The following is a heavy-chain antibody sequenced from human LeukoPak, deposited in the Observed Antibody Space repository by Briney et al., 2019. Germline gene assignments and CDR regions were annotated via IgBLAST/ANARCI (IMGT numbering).Heavy chain of an antibody. J-gene: IGHJ6*03. CDR2: IYYSGST. V-gene: IGHV4-59*01. CDR3: ARSEGYYYYYMDV. CDR1: GGSISSYY. Sequence: TSETLSLTCTVSGGSISSYYWGWIRQPPGKGLEWIGYIYYSGSTNYNPSLKSRVTISVDTSKNQFSLKLSSVTAADTAVYYCARSEGYYYYYMDVWGKGTTVTVSS.